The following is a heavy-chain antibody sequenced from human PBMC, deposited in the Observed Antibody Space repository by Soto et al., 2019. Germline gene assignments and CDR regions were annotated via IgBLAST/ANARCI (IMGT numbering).Heavy chain of an antibody. D-gene: IGHD3-10*01. Sequence: GGSTKLSCASSGFSVNSYAMHWVRQAPGKGLEWVAVMSYDGSNKYYADSVKGRFTISRDNSKNTLYLQMNSLRAEDTAVYFCAKAPSMVLRGPHGYRGQGTLVTVSS. CDR3: AKAPSMVLRGPHGY. V-gene: IGHV3-30*18. CDR1: GFSVNSYA. CDR2: MSYDGSNK. J-gene: IGHJ4*02.